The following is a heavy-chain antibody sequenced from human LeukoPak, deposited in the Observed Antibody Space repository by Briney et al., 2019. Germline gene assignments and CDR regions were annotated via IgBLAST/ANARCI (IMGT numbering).Heavy chain of an antibody. V-gene: IGHV4-34*01. D-gene: IGHD3-9*01. CDR3: ARAYYDILTGYPNFDY. J-gene: IGHJ4*02. CDR2: INHSGRT. Sequence: SETLSLTCAVYGGSFSGYYWSWIRQPPGKGLEWMGEINHSGRTNYNPSLKSRVTISVDTSKNQFSLKLSSVTAADTAVYYCARAYYDILTGYPNFDYWGQGTLVTVSS. CDR1: GGSFSGYY.